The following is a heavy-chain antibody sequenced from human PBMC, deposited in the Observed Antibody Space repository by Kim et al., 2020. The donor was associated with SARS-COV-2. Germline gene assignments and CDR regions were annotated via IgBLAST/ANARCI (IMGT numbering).Heavy chain of an antibody. CDR2: INPNSGDT. CDR1: GYTFSDYY. J-gene: IGHJ4*02. Sequence: ASVKVSCKASGYTFSDYYMHWVRQAPGQGLEWMGWINPNSGDTNYARKFQGRVTLTRDTSISTAYMELSRLGSDDTAIYYCALSPYGSGTKDYWGQGTLVTVSS. V-gene: IGHV1-2*02. D-gene: IGHD3-10*01. CDR3: ALSPYGSGTKDY.